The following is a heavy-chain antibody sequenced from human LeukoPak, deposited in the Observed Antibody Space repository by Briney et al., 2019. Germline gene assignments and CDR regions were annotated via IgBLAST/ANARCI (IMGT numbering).Heavy chain of an antibody. CDR3: ARNLRGAFDI. Sequence: SVKVSCKASGGTFSSYAISWVRQAPGQGLEWMGGIIPIFGTANYTQKFQGRVTITADESTSTAYMELSSLRSEDTAVYYCARNLRGAFDIWGQGTMVTVSS. J-gene: IGHJ3*02. CDR2: IIPIFGTA. CDR1: GGTFSSYA. V-gene: IGHV1-69*13.